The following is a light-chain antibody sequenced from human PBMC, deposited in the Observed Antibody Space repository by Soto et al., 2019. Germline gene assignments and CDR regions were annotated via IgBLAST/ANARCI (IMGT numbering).Light chain of an antibody. V-gene: IGKV2-30*01. CDR3: MQRTHWPSA. J-gene: IGKJ1*01. Sequence: DVVMTQSPLSLPVTLGQPASISCTSSERLVYKDGNTFLSWFQQRPGQSPRRLIYQVSNRDSGGPDRFSGSGSGSYFTPRITGVEPDDVGLYYCMQRTHWPSAFGQGTKVEIK. CDR1: ERLVYKDGNTF. CDR2: QVS.